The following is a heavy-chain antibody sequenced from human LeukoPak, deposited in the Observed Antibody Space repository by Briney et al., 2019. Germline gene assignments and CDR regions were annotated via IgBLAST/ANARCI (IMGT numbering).Heavy chain of an antibody. CDR3: ARDLGGTTSNAFDI. CDR1: GGSISSYY. D-gene: IGHD1-1*01. CDR2: IYYSGST. V-gene: IGHV4-59*01. J-gene: IGHJ3*02. Sequence: PSETLSLTCTVSGGSISSYYWSWVRQPPGKGLEWIGYIYYSGSTNYNPSLKSRVTISVDTSKNQFSLKLSSVTAADTAVYYCARDLGGTTSNAFDIWGQGTMVTVSS.